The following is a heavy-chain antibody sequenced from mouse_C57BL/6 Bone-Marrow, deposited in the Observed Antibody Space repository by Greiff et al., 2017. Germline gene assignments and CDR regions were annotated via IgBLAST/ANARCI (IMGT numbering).Heavy chain of an antibody. CDR3: TRRLLRYYFDY. CDR2: IRNKANNHAT. Sequence: EVKVEESGGGLVQPGGSMKLSCAASGFTFSDAWMDWVRQSPEKGLEWVAEIRNKANNHATYYAESVKGRFTISRDDSKSSVYLQMNSLRAEDTGIYYCTRRLLRYYFDYWGQGTTLTVSS. V-gene: IGHV6-6*01. J-gene: IGHJ2*01. D-gene: IGHD1-1*01. CDR1: GFTFSDAW.